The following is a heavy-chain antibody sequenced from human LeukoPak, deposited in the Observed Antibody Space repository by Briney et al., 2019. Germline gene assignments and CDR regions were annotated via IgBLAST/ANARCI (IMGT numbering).Heavy chain of an antibody. CDR2: ISSSGSTI. D-gene: IGHD5-24*01. CDR1: GFTFRSYE. V-gene: IGHV3-48*03. Sequence: GGSLRLSCAASGFTFRSYEMTWVRQPPGKGLEWVSYISSSGSTIYYADSVKGRFTISRDTAKNSLYLQMNSLRAEDTAVYYCSRRDEKRGVFDFWGQGTMVTVSS. J-gene: IGHJ3*01. CDR3: SRRDEKRGVFDF.